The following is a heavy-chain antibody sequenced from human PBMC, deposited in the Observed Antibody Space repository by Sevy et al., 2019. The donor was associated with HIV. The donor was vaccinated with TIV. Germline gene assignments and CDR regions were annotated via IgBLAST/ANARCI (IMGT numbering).Heavy chain of an antibody. CDR3: ASVRPRGSDCYFFDS. J-gene: IGHJ4*02. D-gene: IGHD2-21*02. Sequence: AAVKVSCMASGGSLTNYGMNWVRQAPGQGLDWMGGIIPRPGIANYAPNFRDRVTISADTSMNTVYLESRRLKSEDSGVYFCASVRPRGSDCYFFDSWGQGTLVTVSS. CDR2: IIPRPGIA. CDR1: GGSLTNYG. V-gene: IGHV1-69*10.